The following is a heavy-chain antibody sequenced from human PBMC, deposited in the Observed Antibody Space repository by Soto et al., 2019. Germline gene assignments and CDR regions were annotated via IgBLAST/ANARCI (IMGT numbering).Heavy chain of an antibody. CDR3: ARGWTFDL. Sequence: AGGSLRLSCAASGFTFSSYAMSWVRQPPGKGLEWVSGINGGGDSTYFGDSVRGRFTISRDNSKHTLFLQMNSLGADDTAVYYCARGWTFDLWGQGTLVTVSS. D-gene: IGHD1-1*01. J-gene: IGHJ4*02. V-gene: IGHV3-23*01. CDR2: INGGGDST. CDR1: GFTFSSYA.